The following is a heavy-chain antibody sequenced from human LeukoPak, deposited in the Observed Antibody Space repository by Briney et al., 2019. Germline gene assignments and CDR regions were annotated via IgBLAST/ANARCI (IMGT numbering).Heavy chain of an antibody. J-gene: IGHJ5*02. V-gene: IGHV4-38-2*02. CDR1: GYSIATDYY. CDR3: AREAYGDSGGWFDP. D-gene: IGHD4-17*01. Sequence: PSETLSLTCTVSGYSIATDYYWAWIRQPPGRGLEWIGNIHHGGGAYYNASLRSRVTMSLDTSNNQFSLKMISVTAADTALYYCAREAYGDSGGWFDPWGQGTLVTVSS. CDR2: IHHGGGA.